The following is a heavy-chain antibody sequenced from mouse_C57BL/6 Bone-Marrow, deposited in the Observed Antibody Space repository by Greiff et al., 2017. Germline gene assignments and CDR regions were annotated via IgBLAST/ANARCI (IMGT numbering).Heavy chain of an antibody. V-gene: IGHV14-4*01. CDR3: TTSYYRNYETFAY. J-gene: IGHJ3*01. D-gene: IGHD2-10*01. CDR1: GFNINDYY. Sequence: VQLQQSGAELVRPGASVKLSCTASGFNINDYYMHWVKQRPEQGLEWIGWIDPENGDTEYASKFQGKATITADTSSNTAYLQLSSLTSEDTAVYYCTTSYYRNYETFAYWGQGTLVTVSA. CDR2: IDPENGDT.